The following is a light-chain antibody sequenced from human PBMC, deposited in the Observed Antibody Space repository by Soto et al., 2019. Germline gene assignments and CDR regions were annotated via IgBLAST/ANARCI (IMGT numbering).Light chain of an antibody. Sequence: EIVLTQSRGTLSLSPGEIATLSGRSSQIVSSTYLAWFQQKPGQAPRLLIYGASTRATGIPDRFSGSGSGTDFTLTISGLEPEDFALYYCQQYGVSPPNTFGGGTKVDIK. CDR1: QIVSSTY. CDR2: GAS. V-gene: IGKV3-20*01. CDR3: QQYGVSPPNT. J-gene: IGKJ4*01.